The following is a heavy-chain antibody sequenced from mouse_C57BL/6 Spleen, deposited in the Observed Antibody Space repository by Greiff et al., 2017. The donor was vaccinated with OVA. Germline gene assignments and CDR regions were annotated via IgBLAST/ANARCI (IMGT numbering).Heavy chain of an antibody. V-gene: IGHV1-53*01. J-gene: IGHJ3*01. Sequence: QVQLQQPGTELVKPGASVKLSCKASGYTFTSYWMHWVKQRPGQGLEWIGNINPNNGGTNYNEKFKSKATLTVDKSSSTAYMQHSSLTSEDSAVYYCATTVVDGAWFAYWGQGTLVTVSA. CDR1: GYTFTSYW. CDR2: INPNNGGT. CDR3: ATTVVDGAWFAY. D-gene: IGHD1-1*01.